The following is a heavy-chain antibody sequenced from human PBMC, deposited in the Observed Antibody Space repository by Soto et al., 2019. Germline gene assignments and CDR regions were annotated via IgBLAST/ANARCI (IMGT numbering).Heavy chain of an antibody. V-gene: IGHV3-11*01. CDR3: ARDRTGNHDAFDI. CDR1: GFTFSDYY. D-gene: IGHD1-1*01. J-gene: IGHJ3*02. Sequence: GGSLRLSCAASGFTFSDYYMSWIRQAPGKALEWVSHITSSGSTIYYGDSVKGRFTISRDNAKNSLYLKMNSLRAEDTAVYYFARDRTGNHDAFDIWGQGTRVTVSS. CDR2: ITSSGSTI.